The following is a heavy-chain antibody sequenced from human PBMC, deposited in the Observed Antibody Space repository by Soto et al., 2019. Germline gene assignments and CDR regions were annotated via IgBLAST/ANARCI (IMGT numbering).Heavy chain of an antibody. CDR1: GFTFSSYG. CDR3: ARDRESSSWYGYYYYYGMDV. CDR2: IWYDGSNK. J-gene: IGHJ6*02. Sequence: QVQLVESGGGVVQPGRSLRLSCAASGFTFSSYGMHWVRQAPGKGLEWVAVIWYDGSNKYYADSVKGRFTISRDNSKNTLYLQMHSLRAEDTAVYYCARDRESSSWYGYYYYYGMDVWGQGTTVTVSS. V-gene: IGHV3-33*01. D-gene: IGHD6-13*01.